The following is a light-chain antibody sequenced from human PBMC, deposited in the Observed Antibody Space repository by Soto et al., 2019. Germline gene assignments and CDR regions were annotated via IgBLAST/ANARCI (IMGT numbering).Light chain of an antibody. J-gene: IGLJ2*01. Sequence: QSALTQPASVSGSPGQWITISCTGSTNDIGSYDYVSWYQQHPGKAPKLIISEVSNRPSGVSNRFSGSKSGNAASLTISGLQAEDEADYYCTSFARGISILFGGGTKLTVL. CDR2: EVS. CDR3: TSFARGISIL. CDR1: TNDIGSYDY. V-gene: IGLV2-14*01.